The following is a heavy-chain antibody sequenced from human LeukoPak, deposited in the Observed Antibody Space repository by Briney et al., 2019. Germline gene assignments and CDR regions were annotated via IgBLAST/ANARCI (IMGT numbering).Heavy chain of an antibody. V-gene: IGHV3-21*01. CDR1: GFTFSSYS. CDR3: ASKIGY. D-gene: IGHD3-10*01. Sequence: GGSLRLSCAASGFTFSSYSMNWVRQAPGKGLEWVSSISSSSGYIYYADSVKGRFTISRDNAKNSLYLQMNSLRAEDTAVYYCASKIGYWGQGTLVTVSS. CDR2: ISSSSGYI. J-gene: IGHJ4*02.